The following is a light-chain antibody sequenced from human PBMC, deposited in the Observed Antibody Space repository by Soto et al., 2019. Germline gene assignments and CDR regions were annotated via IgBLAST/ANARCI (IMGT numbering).Light chain of an antibody. CDR1: SSNIGSHL. CDR2: TNN. J-gene: IGLJ3*02. CDR3: ATWDASLQSWV. Sequence: QSVLTQPPSVSGTPGQRVTISCSGSSSNIGSHLVNWYQQVPGTAPRILIYTNNQRPSGVPDRFSDSKSGTSASLAISGLQSEDEAHYYCATWDASLQSWVFGGGTKVTVL. V-gene: IGLV1-44*01.